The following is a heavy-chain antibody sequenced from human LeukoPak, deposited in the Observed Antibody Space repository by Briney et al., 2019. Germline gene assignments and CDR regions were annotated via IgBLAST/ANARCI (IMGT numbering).Heavy chain of an antibody. CDR2: IYSSGSN. D-gene: IGHD6-19*01. Sequence: SATLSLTCTVSGGSISSSSYYWGWIRQPPGKGLEWIGSIYSSGSNYYNPSLESRVTTSVDTSKNQFSLKLSSVTAADTAVYYCVGWYSSGWWGNWGQGTLVIVSS. J-gene: IGHJ4*02. V-gene: IGHV4-39*01. CDR1: GGSISSSSYY. CDR3: VGWYSSGWWGN.